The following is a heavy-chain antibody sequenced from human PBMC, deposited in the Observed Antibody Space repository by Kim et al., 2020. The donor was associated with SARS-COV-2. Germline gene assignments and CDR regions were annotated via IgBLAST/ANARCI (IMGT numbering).Heavy chain of an antibody. Sequence: YADSVKGRFTISRDNAKNSLYLEMTSLRAEDTALYYCAKRMDRSSPYFDYWGQGTLVTVSS. J-gene: IGHJ4*02. D-gene: IGHD6-6*01. V-gene: IGHV3-9*01. CDR3: AKRMDRSSPYFDY.